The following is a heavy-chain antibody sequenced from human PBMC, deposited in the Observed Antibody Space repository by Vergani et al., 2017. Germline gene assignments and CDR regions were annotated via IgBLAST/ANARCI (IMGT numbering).Heavy chain of an antibody. J-gene: IGHJ4*02. CDR1: GGSFSGYY. CDR2: VYTSGST. Sequence: QVQLHQWGAGLLKPSETLSLTCAVYGGSFSGYYWSWIREPPGKGLEWIGRVYTSGSTNYNPSLKSRVTISVDTSKNQFSLKLSSVTAADTAVYYCAREALSGTTSYFDYWGQGPLVTVSS. CDR3: AREALSGTTSYFDY. D-gene: IGHD1-20*01. V-gene: IGHV4-59*10.